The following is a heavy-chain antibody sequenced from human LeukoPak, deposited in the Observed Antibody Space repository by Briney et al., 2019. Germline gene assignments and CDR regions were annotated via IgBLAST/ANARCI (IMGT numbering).Heavy chain of an antibody. CDR2: INPNSGGT. J-gene: IGHJ4*02. D-gene: IGHD6-13*01. CDR1: GYTFTGYY. Sequence: ASVKVSCKASGYTFTGYYMHWVRQAPGQGLEWMGWINPNSGGTNSAQKFQGRVTMTRDTSISTAYMELSRLRSDDTAVYYCARIAAAGWADYWGQGTLVTVSS. CDR3: ARIAAAGWADY. V-gene: IGHV1-2*02.